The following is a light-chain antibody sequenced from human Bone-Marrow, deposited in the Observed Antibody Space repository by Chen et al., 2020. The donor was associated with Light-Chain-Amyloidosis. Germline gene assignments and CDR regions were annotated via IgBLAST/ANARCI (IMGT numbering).Light chain of an antibody. CDR3: APWDDRLNGWV. J-gene: IGLJ3*02. V-gene: IGLV1-44*01. CDR1: RSNVGANG. CDR2: DTN. Sequence: QSVLTQPPSASGTPGQSVTNACSGGRSNVGANGVNWYQQLPGAAPKLLIFDTNRRPSGVPDRFSGSKSGTSASLAISDLQSEDEAHYYCAPWDDRLNGWVFGGGTRLTVL.